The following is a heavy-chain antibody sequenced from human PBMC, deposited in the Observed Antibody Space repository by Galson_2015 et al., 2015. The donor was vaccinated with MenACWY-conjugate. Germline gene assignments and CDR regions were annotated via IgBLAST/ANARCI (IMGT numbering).Heavy chain of an antibody. Sequence: SLRLSCAASGFIFNTYWMHWVRQAPGKGLVWVSRINPGGSSTTYADSVKDRFTISRDNAKNTLYLQMNSLRPEDTAVFYCAKTLLASLYFDSWAQGTLVSVSS. J-gene: IGHJ4*02. CDR1: GFIFNTYW. CDR3: AKTLLASLYFDS. CDR2: INPGGSST. D-gene: IGHD1-26*01. V-gene: IGHV3-74*01.